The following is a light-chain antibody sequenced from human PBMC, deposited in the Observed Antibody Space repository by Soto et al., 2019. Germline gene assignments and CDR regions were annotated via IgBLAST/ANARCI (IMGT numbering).Light chain of an antibody. CDR1: QPTTSW. CDR3: QQYTPYSYS. J-gene: IGKJ2*03. V-gene: IGKV1-5*03. Sequence: DIQVTQSPSTLSASVGDRVTITCRTSQPTTSWLAWYQQKPGKAPKLLIYRTSLLESGVSSRFSGSGFGTEFTLTISNLQPDDFATYFCQQYTPYSYSFGQGTKLEIK. CDR2: RTS.